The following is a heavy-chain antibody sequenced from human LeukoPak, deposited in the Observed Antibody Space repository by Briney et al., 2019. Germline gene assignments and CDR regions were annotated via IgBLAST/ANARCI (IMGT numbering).Heavy chain of an antibody. CDR1: GGSFSGYY. D-gene: IGHD1-7*01. V-gene: IGHV4-34*01. J-gene: IGHJ4*02. CDR3: ARGGFPVATTGTTYFKFDY. Sequence: PSETLSLTCAVYGGSFSGYYWSWIRQPPGKGLEWIGEINHSGSTNYNPSLKSRVTISVDTSKNQFSLKLSSVTAADTAVYYCARGGFPVATTGTTYFKFDYRGQGTLVTVSS. CDR2: INHSGST.